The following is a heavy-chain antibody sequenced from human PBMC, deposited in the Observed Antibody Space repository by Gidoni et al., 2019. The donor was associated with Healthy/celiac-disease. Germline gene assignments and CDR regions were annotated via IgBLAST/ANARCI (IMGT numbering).Heavy chain of an antibody. CDR3: AGDSSGWYSWFDP. CDR2: IKQDGSEK. V-gene: IGHV3-7*01. D-gene: IGHD6-19*01. CDR1: GFTFSSYW. Sequence: EVQLVESGGGLVQPGGSLRLSCAASGFTFSSYWMSWVRQAPGKGLEWLANIKQDGSEKYYVDSVKGRFTISRDNAKNSLYLQMNSLRAEDTAVYYCAGDSSGWYSWFDPWGQGTLVTVSS. J-gene: IGHJ5*02.